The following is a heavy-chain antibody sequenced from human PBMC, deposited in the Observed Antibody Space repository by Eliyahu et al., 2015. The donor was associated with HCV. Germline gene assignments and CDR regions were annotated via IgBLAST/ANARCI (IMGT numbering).Heavy chain of an antibody. Sequence: EVQLVESGGGXVKPGGSLSLSCAAXGFXFIXAWMSXGRAAPGKGLEWIGRIKSKTDGGTTDYAAPVKGRFTISRDDSKSTLYLQMNSLKTEDTAVYYCTTGAPGGFDYYLDVWGQGTTVTVSS. CDR2: IKSKTDGGTT. CDR3: TTGAPGGFDYYLDV. D-gene: IGHD3-10*01. CDR1: GFXFIXAW. V-gene: IGHV3-15*01. J-gene: IGHJ6*03.